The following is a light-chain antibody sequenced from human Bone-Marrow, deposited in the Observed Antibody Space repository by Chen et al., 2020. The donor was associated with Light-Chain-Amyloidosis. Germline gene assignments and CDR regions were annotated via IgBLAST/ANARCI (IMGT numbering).Light chain of an antibody. J-gene: IGLJ2*01. CDR1: DLPTKY. Sequence: SYELTQPPSVSVSPGQTARITCSGDDLPTKYAYWYQQKPGQSPVLVIHIDTERPSGFSERFSGSSSGTTATLTISGVQAEEEADYHCQSADSSGTYEVIFGGGTKLTVL. CDR3: QSADSSGTYEVI. V-gene: IGLV3-25*02. CDR2: IDT.